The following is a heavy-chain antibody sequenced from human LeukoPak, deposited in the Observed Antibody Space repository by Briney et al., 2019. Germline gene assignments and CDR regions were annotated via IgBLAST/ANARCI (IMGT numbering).Heavy chain of an antibody. V-gene: IGHV3-30*02. Sequence: GGSLRLSCSSSGFSFRKYAMHWVRQAPGKGLEWVAFIRFDGSNKYYADSVKGRFTISRDNAKNSLYLQMNSLRAEDTAVYYCARDNPRSYYYYMDVWGKGTTVTVSS. D-gene: IGHD1-14*01. CDR3: ARDNPRSYYYYMDV. CDR2: IRFDGSNK. J-gene: IGHJ6*03. CDR1: GFSFRKYA.